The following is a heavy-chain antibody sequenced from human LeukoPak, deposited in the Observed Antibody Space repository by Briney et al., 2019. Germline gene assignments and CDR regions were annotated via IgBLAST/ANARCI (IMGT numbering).Heavy chain of an antibody. Sequence: GASVKVSCKASGYTFTSYGISWVRQAPGQGLEWMGWISAYNGNTNYAQKLQGRVTMTTDTSTSTAYMELRSLRSDDTAVYYRATSKGYSGSYYAGYWGQGTLVTVSS. CDR3: ATSKGYSGSYYAGY. D-gene: IGHD1-26*01. V-gene: IGHV1-18*01. CDR2: ISAYNGNT. CDR1: GYTFTSYG. J-gene: IGHJ4*02.